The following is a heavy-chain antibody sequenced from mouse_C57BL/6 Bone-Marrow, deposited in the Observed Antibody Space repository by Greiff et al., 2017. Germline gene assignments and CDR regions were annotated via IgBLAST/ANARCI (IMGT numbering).Heavy chain of an antibody. CDR3: ARGFGYYVWFAY. CDR2: IDPSDSYT. D-gene: IGHD2-3*01. Sequence: VQLQQPGAELVMPGASVKLSCKASGYTFTSYWMHWVKQRPGQGLEWIGEIDPSDSYTNYNQKFKGKSTLTVDKSSSTAYMQLSSLTSEDSAVYYCARGFGYYVWFAYWGQGTLVTVSA. J-gene: IGHJ3*01. CDR1: GYTFTSYW. V-gene: IGHV1-69*01.